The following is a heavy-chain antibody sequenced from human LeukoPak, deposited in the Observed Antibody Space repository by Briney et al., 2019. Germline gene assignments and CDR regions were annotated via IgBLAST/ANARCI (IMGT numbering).Heavy chain of an antibody. CDR1: GFTLSTYG. V-gene: IGHV3-30*18. D-gene: IGHD2-21*02. J-gene: IGHJ4*02. Sequence: GRSLRLSCAASGFTLSTYGMHWVRQAPGKGLEWVAVISSDGSNKFYADSVRGRFTISRDGSKNTLYLQMNSLRPDDTAVYFCAKPQVTANWYYFHYWGQGTLVTVSS. CDR2: ISSDGSNK. CDR3: AKPQVTANWYYFHY.